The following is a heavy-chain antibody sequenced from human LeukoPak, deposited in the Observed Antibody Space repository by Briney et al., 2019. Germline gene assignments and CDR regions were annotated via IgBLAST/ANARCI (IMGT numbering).Heavy chain of an antibody. D-gene: IGHD6-13*01. CDR1: GYSFTSYW. J-gene: IGHJ3*01. CDR2: IYPGDSDT. CDR3: ARELAAATDAFNV. Sequence: GESLKISCKGSGYSFTSYWIGWVRQMPGKGLEWMGIIYPGDSDTRYSPSFQGQVTISADKSISTAYLQWSSLKASDTAMYYCARELAAATDAFNVWLRGTMVNVAS. V-gene: IGHV5-51*01.